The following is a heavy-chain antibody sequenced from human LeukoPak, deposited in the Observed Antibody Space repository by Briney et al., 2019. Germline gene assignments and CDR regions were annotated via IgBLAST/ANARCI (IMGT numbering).Heavy chain of an antibody. CDR2: INPSGGST. J-gene: IGHJ6*04. CDR3: ARGNDPTLYYYYYGMDV. V-gene: IGHV1-46*01. CDR1: GYTFTGYY. D-gene: IGHD1-1*01. Sequence: ASVKVSCKASGYTFTGYYMHWVRQPPGQGLEWMGIINPSGGSTSYAQKFQGRVTMTRDTSTSTVYMELSSLRSEDTAVYYCARGNDPTLYYYYYGMDVWGKGTTVTVSS.